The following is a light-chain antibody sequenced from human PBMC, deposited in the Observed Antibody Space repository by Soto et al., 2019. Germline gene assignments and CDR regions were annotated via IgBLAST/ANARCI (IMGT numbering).Light chain of an antibody. J-gene: IGLJ1*01. Sequence: TQPASVSGSPGQSITISCTGTISDVGGYNYVSWYQQHPGKAPKLMIYEVSNRPSGVSNRFSGSKSGNTASLTISGLQAEDEADYYCRSYTSSSTLVFGTGTKVTVL. CDR2: EVS. V-gene: IGLV2-14*01. CDR3: RSYTSSSTLV. CDR1: ISDVGGYNY.